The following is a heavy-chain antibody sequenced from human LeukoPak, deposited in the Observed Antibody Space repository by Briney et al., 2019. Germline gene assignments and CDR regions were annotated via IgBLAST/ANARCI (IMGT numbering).Heavy chain of an antibody. J-gene: IGHJ5*02. CDR3: ARQGDVLRYFDWSRPNWFDP. CDR1: GGSIFSYY. V-gene: IGHV4-59*08. Sequence: SETLSLTCTVSGGSIFSYYWSWIRQPPGKGLEWIGNIYYSGSTNYNPSLKSRVTIPVDTSKNQFSLKLSSVTAADTAVYYCARQGDVLRYFDWSRPNWFDPWGQGTLVTVS. CDR2: IYYSGST. D-gene: IGHD3-9*01.